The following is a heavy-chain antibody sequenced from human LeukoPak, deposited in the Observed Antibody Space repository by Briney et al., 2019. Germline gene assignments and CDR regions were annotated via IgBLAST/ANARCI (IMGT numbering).Heavy chain of an antibody. D-gene: IGHD3-22*01. V-gene: IGHV5-51*01. CDR2: IYPGDSDT. CDR3: ATPADDSSGYFPY. CDR1: GYSFTSYW. Sequence: GESLKISCQGSGYSFTSYWIGWVRQMPGNGLEWMGIIYPGDSDTRYSPSFQGKVTISADKSISTAYLQWSSLKASDPAMYYCATPADDSSGYFPYWGQGTLVTVSS. J-gene: IGHJ4*02.